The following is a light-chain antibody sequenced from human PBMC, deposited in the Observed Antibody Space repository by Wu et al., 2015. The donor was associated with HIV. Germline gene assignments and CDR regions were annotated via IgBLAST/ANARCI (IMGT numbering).Light chain of an antibody. CDR3: QQYGSSPIT. J-gene: IGKJ5*01. CDR2: GGS. Sequence: EIVMTQSPATLSVSPGERATLSCRASQSVSSNLAWYQQKPGQAPRLLIYGGSTRATGIPDRFSGSGSGTDFSLTISRLEPEDVAMYYCQQYGSSPITFGQGTRLEIE. V-gene: IGKV3-20*01. CDR1: QSVSSN.